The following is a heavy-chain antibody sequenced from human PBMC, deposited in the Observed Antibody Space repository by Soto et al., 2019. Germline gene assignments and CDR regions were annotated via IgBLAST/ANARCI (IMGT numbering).Heavy chain of an antibody. CDR2: VKHSGGT. D-gene: IGHD4-17*01. CDR3: ARAYDYGDPRDALDT. J-gene: IGHJ3*02. Sequence: QVQLQPWGAGLLKPSETLSLTCAVYGGSFSGYYWNWVRQPPGKGLAWIGKVKHSGGTHYNPSLKFRVSISVDTSNSQVSLRLTSVTAADTAVYYCARAYDYGDPRDALDTWGQGTMVTISS. CDR1: GGSFSGYY. V-gene: IGHV4-34*01.